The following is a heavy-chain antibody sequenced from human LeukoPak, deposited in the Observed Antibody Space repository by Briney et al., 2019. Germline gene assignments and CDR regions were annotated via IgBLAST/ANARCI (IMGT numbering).Heavy chain of an antibody. J-gene: IGHJ4*02. CDR2: IYYSGST. CDR3: ARARKVIAWGYYYFDY. V-gene: IGHV4-59*08. Sequence: NPSKTLSLTCTVSGGSISSYYWSWVRQPPGKGLEWIGYIYYSGSTNYNPSLKSRVTISVDTSKNQFSLKLSSVTAADTAVYYCARARKVIAWGYYYFDYWGQGTLVTVSS. CDR1: GGSISSYY. D-gene: IGHD3-16*02.